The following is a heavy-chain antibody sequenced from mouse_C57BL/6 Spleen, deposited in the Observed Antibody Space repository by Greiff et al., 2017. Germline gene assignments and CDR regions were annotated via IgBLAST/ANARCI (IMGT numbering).Heavy chain of an antibody. CDR1: GYTFTSYN. CDR2: IYPGNGDT. V-gene: IGHV1-12*01. CDR3: ARSDYVSSPYYFDY. D-gene: IGHD1-1*01. Sequence: LQQSGAELVRPGASVKMSCKASGYTFTSYNMHWVKQTPRQGLEWIGAIYPGNGDTSYKQKFKGKATLTVDKSSSTSYMQISSLTSDDSAVYFCARSDYVSSPYYFDYWGQGTTRTVSS. J-gene: IGHJ2*01.